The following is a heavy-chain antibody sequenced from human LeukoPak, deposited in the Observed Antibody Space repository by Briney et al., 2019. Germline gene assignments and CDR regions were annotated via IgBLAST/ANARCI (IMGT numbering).Heavy chain of an antibody. J-gene: IGHJ4*02. CDR1: GGSFSGYY. Sequence: SETLSLTCAVYGGSFSGYYWSWIRQPPGKGLEWIGEINHSGSTNYNPSLKSRVTISVDTSKNQFSLKLSSVTAADTAVYYCARARRYYDSSGYYKGSYYFDYWGQGTLVTVSS. CDR2: INHSGST. V-gene: IGHV4-34*01. CDR3: ARARRYYDSSGYYKGSYYFDY. D-gene: IGHD3-22*01.